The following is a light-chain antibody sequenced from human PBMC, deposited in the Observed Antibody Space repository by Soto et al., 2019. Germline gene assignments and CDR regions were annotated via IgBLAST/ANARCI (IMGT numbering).Light chain of an antibody. J-gene: IGKJ1*01. CDR3: QQRTNSPPWT. CDR2: GVS. Sequence: EIVLTHSPSTLSLSPVEGASLSCRSSQNISTYLAWYQQRPGQVPRLLIYGVSKRAPAIPPRFSGSGSGTDFTLSVSGLETEDFATYYCQQRTNSPPWTFGQGTKVDIK. CDR1: QNISTY. V-gene: IGKV3-11*01.